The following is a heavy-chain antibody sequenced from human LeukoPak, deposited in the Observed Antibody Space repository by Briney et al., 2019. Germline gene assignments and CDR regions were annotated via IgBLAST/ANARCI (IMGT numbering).Heavy chain of an antibody. V-gene: IGHV2-5*02. D-gene: IGHD4-17*01. Sequence: SGPTLVNPTQTLTLTCTLSGFSLNTHAVVVGWVRQPPGQALEWLTFIYGDDDKRYSPSLESRLTITKDTSKNQVVLTMTDMDYVDTATYYCVHRTSVTSVDHWGQGTLVTVSS. CDR1: GFSLNTHAVV. CDR3: VHRTSVTSVDH. J-gene: IGHJ4*02. CDR2: IYGDDDK.